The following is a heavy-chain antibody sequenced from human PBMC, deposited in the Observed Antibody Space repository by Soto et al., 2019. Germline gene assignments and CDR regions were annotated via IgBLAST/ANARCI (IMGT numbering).Heavy chain of an antibody. CDR1: GISLSSRGVG. V-gene: IGHV2-5*02. Sequence: QITLKESGPPLVKPTQTLTLTCTFSGISLSSRGVGVGWIRQPPGKALEWLTLIYWDDDKRYSPSLKNRLTITMDTSQNQVVLTMTYMDPVDTATYFCAHTQPNFGLDNWGQVFLITVSS. CDR2: IYWDDDK. CDR3: AHTQPNFGLDN. D-gene: IGHD3-10*01. J-gene: IGHJ4*02.